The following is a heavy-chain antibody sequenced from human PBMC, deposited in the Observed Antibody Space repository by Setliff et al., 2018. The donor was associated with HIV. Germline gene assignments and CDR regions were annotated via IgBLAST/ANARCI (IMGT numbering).Heavy chain of an antibody. V-gene: IGHV1-24*01. CDR2: FDPEDDET. CDR1: GYGLTELS. J-gene: IGHJ4*02. Sequence: GASVKVSCKVSGYGLTELSIHWVRQAPGEGLEWMGGFDPEDDETVYAEKFQGRVTMTEDTSTDTAYMALSSLRSEDTAMYYCARKYTGGPLDYWGQGTLVTVSS. D-gene: IGHD6-19*01. CDR3: ARKYTGGPLDY.